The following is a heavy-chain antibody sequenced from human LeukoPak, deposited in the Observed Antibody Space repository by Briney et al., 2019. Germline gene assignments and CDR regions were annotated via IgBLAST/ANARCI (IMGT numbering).Heavy chain of an antibody. J-gene: IGHJ4*02. CDR1: GVIFSDYA. CDR2: IRSDGTNK. CDR3: ARGYGSGTIRRFDY. V-gene: IGHV3-30*02. Sequence: PGGSLRLSCAASGVIFSDYAMHWVRHAPGKGLERVAFIRSDGTNKYYADSVKGRFTLSRANSKNTVFLQMNSLRAEDTAVYYCARGYGSGTIRRFDYWGQGTLVTVSS. D-gene: IGHD3-10*01.